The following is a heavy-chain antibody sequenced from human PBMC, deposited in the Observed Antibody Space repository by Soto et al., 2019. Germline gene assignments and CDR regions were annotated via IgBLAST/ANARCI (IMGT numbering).Heavy chain of an antibody. CDR3: ANYLTAVGATSPFDY. Sequence: PGGSLNLSGEPSGFTFSSYAMSWVRQAPGKGLEWVSAISGSGGSTYYADSVKGRFTISRDNSKNTLYLQMNSLRAEDTAVYYCANYLTAVGATSPFDYWGQGTLVTVSS. J-gene: IGHJ4*02. D-gene: IGHD1-26*01. CDR1: GFTFSSYA. V-gene: IGHV3-23*01. CDR2: ISGSGGST.